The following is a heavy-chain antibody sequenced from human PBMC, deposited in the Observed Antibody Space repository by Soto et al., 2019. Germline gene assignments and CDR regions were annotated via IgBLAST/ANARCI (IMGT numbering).Heavy chain of an antibody. CDR3: AAVFER. J-gene: IGHJ4*02. CDR1: GITFSGFW. D-gene: IGHD1-1*01. Sequence: VPLVESGGGSVQPGGSLRLSCVASGITFSGFWMHWVRQVPGKGLVWVARVDSAGSGTSYADSVKGRFTISRDNAKNPVALHMDCLGVADTAVYPCAAVFERWGQGIPVTVSS. CDR2: VDSAGSGT. V-gene: IGHV3-74*01.